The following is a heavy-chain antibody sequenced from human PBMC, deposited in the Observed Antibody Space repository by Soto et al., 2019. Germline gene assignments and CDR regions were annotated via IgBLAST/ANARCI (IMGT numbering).Heavy chain of an antibody. CDR1: GFTFSSYW. J-gene: IGHJ4*02. CDR2: IKQDGSEK. CDR3: ARGDIVLMVYAYYFDY. Sequence: EVQLVESGGGLVQPGGSLRLSCAASGFTFSSYWMSWVRQAPGKGLEWVANIKQDGSEKYYVDSVKGRFTISRDNAKNSLYLQMNSLRAEDTAVYYCARGDIVLMVYAYYFDYWGQGTLVTVSS. D-gene: IGHD2-8*01. V-gene: IGHV3-7*03.